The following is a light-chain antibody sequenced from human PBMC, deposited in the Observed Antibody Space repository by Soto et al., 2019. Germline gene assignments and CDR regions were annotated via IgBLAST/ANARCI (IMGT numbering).Light chain of an antibody. J-gene: IGKJ1*01. CDR3: QQLNSYPGT. CDR1: QGISSY. Sequence: DIQLTQSPSFLSASVGDRVTITCRASQGISSYLAWYQQKPGKAPKLLIYAASTLQSGVPSRFSGSGSGTEFTLTISSLQPEDFATYSSQQLNSYPGTFGQGTKVEIK. CDR2: AAS. V-gene: IGKV1-9*01.